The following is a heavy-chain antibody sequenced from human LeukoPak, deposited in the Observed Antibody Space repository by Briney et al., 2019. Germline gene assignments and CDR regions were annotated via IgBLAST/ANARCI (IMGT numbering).Heavy chain of an antibody. CDR3: ARLAIYDILTGYYFDY. V-gene: IGHV3-48*03. CDR1: GFTFSSYE. D-gene: IGHD3-9*01. J-gene: IGHJ4*02. CDR2: ISSSGSTI. Sequence: GGSLRLSCAASGFTFSSYEMNWVRQAPGEGLEWVSYISSSGSTIYYADSVKGRFTISRDNAKNSLYPQMNSLRAEDTAVYYCARLAIYDILTGYYFDYWGQGTLVTVSS.